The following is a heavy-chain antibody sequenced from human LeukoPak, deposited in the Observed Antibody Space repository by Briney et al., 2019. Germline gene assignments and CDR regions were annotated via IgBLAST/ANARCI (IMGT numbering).Heavy chain of an antibody. CDR2: VSGSNGNA. CDR3: VRESPVAAVGRSWFDP. D-gene: IGHD6-13*01. CDR1: GFTFSSYA. J-gene: IGHJ5*02. V-gene: IGHV3-23*01. Sequence: GGSLRLSCAASGFTFSSYAMSWVRQAPGEGLEWVSTVSGSNGNAHYADSVKGRFTISRDNSKNTLYLQMNSLRAEDTAVYYCVRESPVAAVGRSWFDPWGQGTLVTVSS.